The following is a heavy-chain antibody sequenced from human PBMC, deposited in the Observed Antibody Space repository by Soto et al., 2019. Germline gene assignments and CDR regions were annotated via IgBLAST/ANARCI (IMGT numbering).Heavy chain of an antibody. V-gene: IGHV3-23*01. Sequence: GGSVRLTCAASGFTFSTYAMTWVRQAPGRGLEWVSTILHDETPFYTDSVKGRFTISRDNVRGTLYLQMNGLRVEDAALYYCAKDLFPTSGQRFFFESWGQGSLVTVSS. J-gene: IGHJ4*02. CDR3: AKDLFPTSGQRFFFES. CDR1: GFTFSTYA. CDR2: ILHDETP. D-gene: IGHD2-21*01.